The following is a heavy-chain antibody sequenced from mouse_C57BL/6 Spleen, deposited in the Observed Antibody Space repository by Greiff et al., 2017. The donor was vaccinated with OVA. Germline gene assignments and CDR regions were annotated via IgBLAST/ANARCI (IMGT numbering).Heavy chain of an antibody. V-gene: IGHV5-17*01. CDR3: AIYDYAWFAY. J-gene: IGHJ3*01. D-gene: IGHD2-4*01. Sequence: DVMLVESGGGLVKPGGSLKLSCAASGFTFSDYGMHWVRQAPEKGLEWVAYISSGSSTIYYADTVKGRFTISRDNAKNTLFLQMTSLRSEDTAMYYCAIYDYAWFAYWGQGTLVTVSA. CDR2: ISSGSSTI. CDR1: GFTFSDYG.